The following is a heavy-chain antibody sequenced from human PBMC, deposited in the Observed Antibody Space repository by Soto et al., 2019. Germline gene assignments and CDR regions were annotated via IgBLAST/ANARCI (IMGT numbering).Heavy chain of an antibody. CDR3: VRQRGNYFDF. J-gene: IGHJ4*02. D-gene: IGHD3-10*01. Sequence: KPSETLSLTCSVSGDSINSRYWSWIRQPPGKGLEWIGYIDYVGSTNYAPSLQSRVTMSVDTSKNQVSLELRYVTAADTAVYYCVRQRGNYFDFWGQGTLVTVSS. CDR2: IDYVGST. CDR1: GDSINSRY. V-gene: IGHV4-59*11.